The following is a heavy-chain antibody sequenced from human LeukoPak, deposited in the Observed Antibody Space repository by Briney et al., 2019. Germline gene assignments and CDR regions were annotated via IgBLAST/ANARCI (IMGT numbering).Heavy chain of an antibody. CDR3: ARESALWFGEVQWSQLIDY. CDR1: GGSISSGGYY. CDR2: IYYSGST. Sequence: SETLSLTCTVSGGSISSGGYYWSWIRQHPGKGLEWIGYIYYSGSTYYNPSLKSRVTISVDASKNQFSLKLSSVTAADTAVYYCARESALWFGEVQWSQLIDYWGQGTLVTVSS. D-gene: IGHD3-10*01. V-gene: IGHV4-31*03. J-gene: IGHJ4*02.